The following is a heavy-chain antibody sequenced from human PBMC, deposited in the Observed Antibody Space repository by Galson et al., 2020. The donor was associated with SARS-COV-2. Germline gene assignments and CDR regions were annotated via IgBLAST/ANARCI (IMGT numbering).Heavy chain of an antibody. J-gene: IGHJ4*02. CDR2: IFHSGIT. CDR1: GVSTRSNYW. Sequence: SETLSLTCDVTGVSTRSNYWWGWVRQPPGKGLEWIGEIFHSGITNSNPSLKSRVSMSVDTSKNQFSLNVYSVTAADTAVYYCGSGSDFVWDYGGQGTLVTVSS. CDR3: GSGSDFVWDY. V-gene: IGHV4-4*02. D-gene: IGHD3-16*01.